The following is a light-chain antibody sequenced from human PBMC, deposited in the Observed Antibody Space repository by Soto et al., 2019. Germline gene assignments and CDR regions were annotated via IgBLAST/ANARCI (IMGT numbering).Light chain of an antibody. J-gene: IGKJ1*01. CDR1: RSVRSY. CDR3: QQYGSSVWT. CDR2: GAS. V-gene: IGKV3-20*01. Sequence: EIVMTQSPATLSVSPGERATLSCRASRSVRSYLAWYQQKPGQAPRLLIYGASSRATDVPDRFSGSGSGTDFTLTISRLEPEDFAVYYCQQYGSSVWTFGQGTKVDI.